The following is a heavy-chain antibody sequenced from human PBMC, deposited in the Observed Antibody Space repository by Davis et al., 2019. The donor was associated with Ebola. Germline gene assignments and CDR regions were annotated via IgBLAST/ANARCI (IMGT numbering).Heavy chain of an antibody. D-gene: IGHD5-24*01. J-gene: IGHJ4*01. CDR2: IRFDGSEK. CDR1: GFTLHDYG. V-gene: IGHV3-30*02. CDR3: ARGDLDY. Sequence: PGGSLRLSCAASGFTLHDYGMDWVRQVPGKGLEWVAFIRFDGSEKYYADSVKGRFTISRENSKATLDLQMNSLRAEDTAVYYCARGDLDYWGRGTLVTVSS.